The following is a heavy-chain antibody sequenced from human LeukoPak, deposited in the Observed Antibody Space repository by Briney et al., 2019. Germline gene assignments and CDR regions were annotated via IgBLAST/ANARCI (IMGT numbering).Heavy chain of an antibody. Sequence: ASVKVSCKASGYTFTNYAIHWVRQAPGQRFEWMGWLNAGNHNTRYSQKFQGRVTITGDTSASTIYMELSSLRSEDTAVYYCARYYFDLWGQGTLVTVSS. V-gene: IGHV1-3*01. CDR3: ARYYFDL. CDR2: LNAGNHNT. J-gene: IGHJ4*02. CDR1: GYTFTNYA.